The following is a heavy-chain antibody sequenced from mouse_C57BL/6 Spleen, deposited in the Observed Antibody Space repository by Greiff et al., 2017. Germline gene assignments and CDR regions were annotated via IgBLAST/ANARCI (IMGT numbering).Heavy chain of an antibody. CDR1: GYAFSSYW. V-gene: IGHV1-80*01. CDR3: ASTTVVATEYFDV. J-gene: IGHJ1*03. D-gene: IGHD1-1*01. CDR2: IYPGDGDT. Sequence: VQLQQSGAELVKPGASVKISCKASGYAFSSYWMNWVKQRPGKGLEWIGQIYPGDGDTNYNGKFKGKATLTADKSSSTAYMQLSSLTSEDSAVYFCASTTVVATEYFDVWGTGTTVTVSS.